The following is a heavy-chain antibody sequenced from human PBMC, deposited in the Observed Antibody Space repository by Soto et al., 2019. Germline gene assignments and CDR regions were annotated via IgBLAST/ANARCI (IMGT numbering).Heavy chain of an antibody. CDR2: ISADGDST. D-gene: IGHD1-26*01. CDR3: AKRNWEGFTRLECSLYDH. Sequence: GGSLRLSCAASGFTFNIYAMSWVRQAPGKGLEWVSGISADGDSTDYAHSVKGRFSVSRDNSRNTLYLQMNSLRDEDTAVYYCAKRNWEGFTRLECSLYDHWGLGALVTVS. J-gene: IGHJ5*02. V-gene: IGHV3-23*01. CDR1: GFTFNIYA.